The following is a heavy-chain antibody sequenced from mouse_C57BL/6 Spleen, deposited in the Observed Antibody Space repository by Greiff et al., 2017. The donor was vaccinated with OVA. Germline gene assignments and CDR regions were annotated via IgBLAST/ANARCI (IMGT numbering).Heavy chain of an antibody. CDR1: GFNIKNTY. V-gene: IGHV14-3*01. CDR2: IDPANGNT. D-gene: IGHD1-1*01. J-gene: IGHJ1*03. CDR3: ARDECITTVVDYWYFDV. Sequence: VQLQQSVAELVRPGASVKLSCTASGFNIKNTYMHWVKQRPEQGLEWIGRIDPANGNTTYAPTFPGNATITPATSSTTAYLQLSRLTSEDTAIYYCARDECITTVVDYWYFDVWGTGTTGTVAA.